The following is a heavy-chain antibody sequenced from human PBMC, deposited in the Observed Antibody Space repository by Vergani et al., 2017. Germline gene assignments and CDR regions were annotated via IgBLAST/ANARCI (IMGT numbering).Heavy chain of an antibody. CDR3: ARVFFPARFDP. D-gene: IGHD2-2*01. V-gene: IGHV4-34*11. J-gene: IGHJ5*02. CDR1: GGSFSGYY. CDR2: IYYSGST. Sequence: QVQLQQWGAGLLKPSETLSLTCAVYGGSFSGYYWSWIRQPPGKGLEWIGYIYYSGSTNYNPSLKSRVTISVDTSKNQFSLKLSSVTAADTAVYYCARVFFPARFDPWGQGTLVTVSS.